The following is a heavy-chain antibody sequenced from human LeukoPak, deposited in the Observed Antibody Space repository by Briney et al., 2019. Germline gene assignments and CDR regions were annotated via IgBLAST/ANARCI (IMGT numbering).Heavy chain of an antibody. CDR1: GYTFTSYG. CDR3: ARWAGYYYDSSGYYVDY. V-gene: IGHV1-18*01. J-gene: IGHJ4*02. CDR2: ISAYNGNT. D-gene: IGHD3-22*01. Sequence: ASVKVSFTSSGYTFTSYGISWVRQAPGQGLEWMGWISAYNGNTNYAQKLQGRVTMTTDTSTSTAYMELRSLRSDDTAVYYCARWAGYYYDSSGYYVDYWGQRTLVTVSS.